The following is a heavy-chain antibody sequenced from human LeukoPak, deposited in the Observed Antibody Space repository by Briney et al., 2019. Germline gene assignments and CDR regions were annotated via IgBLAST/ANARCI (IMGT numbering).Heavy chain of an antibody. V-gene: IGHV1-18*01. CDR3: ARDLSLESDSSGYYYVFGDY. Sequence: GXGLEWXGXISAYNGNTNYAQKLQGRVTITADKSTSTAYMELSSLRSEDTAVYYCARDLSLESDSSGYYYVFGDYWGQGTLVTVSS. CDR2: ISAYNGNT. D-gene: IGHD3-22*01. J-gene: IGHJ4*02.